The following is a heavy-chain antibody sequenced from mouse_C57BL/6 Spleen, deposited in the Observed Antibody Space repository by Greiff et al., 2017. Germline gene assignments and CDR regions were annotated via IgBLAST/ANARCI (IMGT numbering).Heavy chain of an antibody. V-gene: IGHV5-9*01. Sequence: EVQRVESGGGLVKPGGSLKLSCAASGFTFSSYTMSWVRQTPEKRLEWVATISGGGGNTYYPDSVKGRFTISRDNAKNTLYLQMSSLRSEDTALYYCARRGYSNYRYFDVWGTGTTVTVSS. J-gene: IGHJ1*03. CDR2: ISGGGGNT. CDR1: GFTFSSYT. D-gene: IGHD2-5*01. CDR3: ARRGYSNYRYFDV.